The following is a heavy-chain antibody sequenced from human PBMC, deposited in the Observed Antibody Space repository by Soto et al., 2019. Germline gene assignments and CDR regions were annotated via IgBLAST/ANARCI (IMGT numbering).Heavy chain of an antibody. CDR3: ARTDIVVVVGQSGMDV. CDR2: IIPIFGTA. V-gene: IGHV1-69*13. Sequence: SVKVSCKASGGTFSSYAISWVRQAPGQGLEWMGGIIPIFGTANYAQKFQGRVTITADESTSTAYMELSSLRSEDTAVYYCARTDIVVVVGQSGMDVWGQGTTVTVSS. D-gene: IGHD2-15*01. J-gene: IGHJ6*02. CDR1: GGTFSSYA.